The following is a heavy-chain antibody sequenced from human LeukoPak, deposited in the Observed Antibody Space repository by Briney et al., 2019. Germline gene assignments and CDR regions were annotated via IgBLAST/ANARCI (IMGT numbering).Heavy chain of an antibody. J-gene: IGHJ3*02. D-gene: IGHD3-3*02. V-gene: IGHV4-59*01. Sequence: SETLSLTCIVSGVSTNNYYWAWIRQPPGKGLEWIAYIHYTGITNYNPFLRSRVTISLDASKSQFSLKLNSVTAADTAFYYCARILEGSGAAFDIWGQGTMVTVSS. CDR2: IHYTGIT. CDR3: ARILEGSGAAFDI. CDR1: GVSTNNYY.